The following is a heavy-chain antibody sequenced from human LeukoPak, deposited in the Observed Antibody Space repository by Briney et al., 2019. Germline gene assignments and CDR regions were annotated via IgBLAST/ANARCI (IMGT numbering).Heavy chain of an antibody. Sequence: ASVKVSCKASGYTFTGYYMHWVRQAPGQGLEWMGWINPNSGGTNYAQKFQGRVTITTDESTSTAYMELSSLRSEDTAVYYCARESGVVVVPAAMDYWGQGTLVTVSS. J-gene: IGHJ4*02. CDR3: ARESGVVVVPAAMDY. CDR2: INPNSGGT. CDR1: GYTFTGYY. D-gene: IGHD2-2*01. V-gene: IGHV1-2*02.